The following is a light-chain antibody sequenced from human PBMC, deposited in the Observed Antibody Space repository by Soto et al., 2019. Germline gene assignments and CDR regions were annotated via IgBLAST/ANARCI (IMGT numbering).Light chain of an antibody. CDR3: QQYGSSPRT. CDR1: QSVSSSY. CDR2: GAS. V-gene: IGKV3-20*01. J-gene: IGKJ1*01. Sequence: EIVLTQSPGTLSLSPGESATLSCRASQSVSSSYLAWYQQKPGQAPRLLIYGASSRATGIPDRFSGSGSGKDFTLTISRLEPEDFAVYYCQQYGSSPRTFGQGTNVEIK.